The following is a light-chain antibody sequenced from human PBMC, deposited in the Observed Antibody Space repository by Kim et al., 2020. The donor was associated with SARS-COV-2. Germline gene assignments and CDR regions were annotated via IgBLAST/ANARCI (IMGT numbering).Light chain of an antibody. V-gene: IGKV3-15*01. CDR3: QQYTEWPLT. CDR1: QSVSTN. J-gene: IGKJ4*01. CDR2: RAS. Sequence: VSPGESVTLSCRASQSVSTNFAWFQQKPGQPPRLLIYRASTRATGIPARFSGSGSGTEFALTISSLQSEDFAVYFCQQYTEWPLTFAGGTKVDIK.